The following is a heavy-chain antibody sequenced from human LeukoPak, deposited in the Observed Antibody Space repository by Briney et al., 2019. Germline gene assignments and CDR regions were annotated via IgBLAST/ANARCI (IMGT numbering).Heavy chain of an antibody. Sequence: SQTLSLTCTVSGGSISSGGYYWSWIRQHPGKGLEWIGYIYYSGSTYYNPSLKSRATISVDTSKNQFSLKLSSVTAADTAVYYCARGEGYGDALDYWGQGTLVTVSS. J-gene: IGHJ4*02. V-gene: IGHV4-31*03. D-gene: IGHD4/OR15-4a*01. CDR3: ARGEGYGDALDY. CDR2: IYYSGST. CDR1: GGSISSGGYY.